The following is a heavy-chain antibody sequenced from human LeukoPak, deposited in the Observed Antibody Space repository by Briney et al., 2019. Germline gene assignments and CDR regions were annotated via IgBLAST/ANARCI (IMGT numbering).Heavy chain of an antibody. CDR3: AREGLDTSDYYGSRLDY. V-gene: IGHV1-46*01. J-gene: IGHJ4*02. D-gene: IGHD3-22*01. CDR1: GYTFTTYY. Sequence: ASVKVSCKASGYTFTTYYMHWVRQAPGQGLEWMGIINPSDGSTSYAQKFQDRVTMTRDTSTSTVYMELSSLRSGDTAVYYCAREGLDTSDYYGSRLDYWGPGTLVTVSS. CDR2: INPSDGST.